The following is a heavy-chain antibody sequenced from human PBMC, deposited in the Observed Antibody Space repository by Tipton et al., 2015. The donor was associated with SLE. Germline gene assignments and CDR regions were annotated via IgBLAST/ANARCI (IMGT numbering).Heavy chain of an antibody. D-gene: IGHD2-15*01. CDR1: GLSVSSNH. CDR2: ISSSGSTI. V-gene: IGHV3-48*03. CDR3: ARVFSDIVVVVAARGAFDI. Sequence: FLRLSCAASGLSVSSNHMNWVRQAPGKGLEWVSYISSSGSTIYYADSVKGRFTISRDNAKNSLYLQMNSLRAEDTAVYYCARVFSDIVVVVAARGAFDIWGQGTMVTVSS. J-gene: IGHJ3*02.